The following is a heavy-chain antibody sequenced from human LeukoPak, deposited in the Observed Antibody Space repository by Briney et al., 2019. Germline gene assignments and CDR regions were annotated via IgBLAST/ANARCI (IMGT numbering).Heavy chain of an antibody. V-gene: IGHV3-30*04. D-gene: IGHD6-19*01. CDR3: SRGSGWSFDN. Sequence: GGSLRLSCATSGFTFNGFPIHWVRQAPGKGLEWVALISYDESDKSYADSVKGRFTISRDNSRNTVYLQMKSLRGEDTGVYYCSRGSGWSFDNWGQGTLVTVSS. CDR1: GFTFNGFP. CDR2: ISYDESDK. J-gene: IGHJ4*02.